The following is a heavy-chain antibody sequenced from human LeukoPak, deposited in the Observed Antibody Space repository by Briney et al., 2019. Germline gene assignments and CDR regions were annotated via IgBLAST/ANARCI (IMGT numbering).Heavy chain of an antibody. CDR3: ARVGYCSGGSCGIFVDY. Sequence: SETLSLTCTVSGGSISSGGYYWSWIRQHPGKGLKWIGYIYYSGSTYYNPSLKSRVTISVDTSKNQFSLKLSSVTAADTAVYYCARVGYCSGGSCGIFVDYWGQGTLVTVSS. J-gene: IGHJ4*02. D-gene: IGHD2-15*01. CDR1: GGSISSGGYY. CDR2: IYYSGST. V-gene: IGHV4-31*03.